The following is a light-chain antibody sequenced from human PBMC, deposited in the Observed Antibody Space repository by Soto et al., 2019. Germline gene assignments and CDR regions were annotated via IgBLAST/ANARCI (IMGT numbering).Light chain of an antibody. CDR2: DAS. Sequence: DLQMTPSPSSLSASVGDRVTITCQASQDISNYLNWYQQKPGKAPKLLIYDASNLETGVPSRFSGSGSGTDFTFTISSLQPEDIATYYCQQYDNHPITFGQGTRLEIK. V-gene: IGKV1-33*01. CDR3: QQYDNHPIT. CDR1: QDISNY. J-gene: IGKJ5*01.